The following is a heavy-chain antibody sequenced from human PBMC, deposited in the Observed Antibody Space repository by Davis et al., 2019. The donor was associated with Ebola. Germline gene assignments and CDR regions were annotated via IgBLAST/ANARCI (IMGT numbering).Heavy chain of an antibody. D-gene: IGHD6-6*01. CDR3: ARAGAARYDY. CDR1: VDSVSSNSAA. V-gene: IGHV6-1*01. Sequence: SQTLSLTCAISVDSVSSNSAAWNCIRQSPSRGLEWLGNTYYRSKWYNDYAVSVKSRITVNPDTTKNQFSLQLNSVTPEDTGVYYCARAGAARYDYWGQGTLVTVSS. J-gene: IGHJ4*02. CDR2: TYYRSKWYN.